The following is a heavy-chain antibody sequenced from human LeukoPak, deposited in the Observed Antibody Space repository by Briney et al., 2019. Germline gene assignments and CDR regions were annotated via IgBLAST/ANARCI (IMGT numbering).Heavy chain of an antibody. CDR2: INPHGDRA. V-gene: IGHV1-46*01. Sequence: RASVKVSCKASGLTFTGYFIHWVRQAPGQGPEWMGIINPHGDRANYAQKFQGRVTMTRDTPTNTVYMELSSLRSEDTAVYYCARAAGEQHFDDWGQGTLVTVS. J-gene: IGHJ4*02. D-gene: IGHD3-10*01. CDR1: GLTFTGYF. CDR3: ARAAGEQHFDD.